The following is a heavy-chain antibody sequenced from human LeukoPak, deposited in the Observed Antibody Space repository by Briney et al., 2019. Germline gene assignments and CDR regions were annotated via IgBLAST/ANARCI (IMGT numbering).Heavy chain of an antibody. CDR3: ARGTGGILWFGELAYNWFDP. V-gene: IGHV4-34*01. D-gene: IGHD3-10*01. CDR2: IYYNGST. CDR1: GGSFRGYY. Sequence: PSETLSLTCAVYGGSFRGYYWSWIRQPPGKGLEWFGSIYYNGSTYYNPSLNSQVPISVDTSKNQFSLKLSSVIAADTAVYYCARGTGGILWFGELAYNWFDPWGQGTLVTVSS. J-gene: IGHJ5*02.